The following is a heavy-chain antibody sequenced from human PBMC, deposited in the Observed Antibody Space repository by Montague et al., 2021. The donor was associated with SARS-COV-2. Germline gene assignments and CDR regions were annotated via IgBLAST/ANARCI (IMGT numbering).Heavy chain of an antibody. J-gene: IGHJ6*02. CDR2: IFGGGST. V-gene: IGHV3-66*01. D-gene: IGHD1-26*01. CDR3: AKGGTSRFYGMDV. Sequence: SLRLSCAASGFTVSRNYMGWVRQAPGKGLEWVSVIFGGGSTNYADSVKGRFTISRDISQNTLYLQMNSLRAEDMAVYYCAKGGTSRFYGMDVWGQGTTVAVSS. CDR1: GFTVSRNY.